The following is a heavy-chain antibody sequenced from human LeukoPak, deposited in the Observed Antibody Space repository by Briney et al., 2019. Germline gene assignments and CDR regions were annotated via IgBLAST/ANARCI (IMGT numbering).Heavy chain of an antibody. J-gene: IGHJ4*02. D-gene: IGHD3-9*01. V-gene: IGHV1-69*13. Sequence: GASVKVSCKASGGTFSSYAISWVRQAPGQGLEWMGGIIPIFGTANYAQKFQGRVTITADESTSTAYMELSSLRSEDTAVYYCARGPKPYYDILTGYYGYWGQGTLVTVSS. CDR1: GGTFSSYA. CDR3: ARGPKPYYDILTGYYGY. CDR2: IIPIFGTA.